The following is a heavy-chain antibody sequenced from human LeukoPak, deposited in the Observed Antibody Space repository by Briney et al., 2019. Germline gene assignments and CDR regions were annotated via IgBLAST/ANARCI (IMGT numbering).Heavy chain of an antibody. CDR3: ARDGFHYFDY. CDR1: GGSISSSSYY. J-gene: IGHJ4*02. V-gene: IGHV4-61*01. CDR2: IYYSGST. Sequence: SETLSLTCTVSGGSISSSSYYWGWIRQPPGKGLEWIGYIYYSGSTNYNPSLKSRVTISVDTSKNQFSLKLSSVTAADTAVYYCARDGFHYFDYWGQGTLVTVSS.